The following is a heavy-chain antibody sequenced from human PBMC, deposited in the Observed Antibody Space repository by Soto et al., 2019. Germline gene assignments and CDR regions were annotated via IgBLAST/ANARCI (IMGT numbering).Heavy chain of an antibody. Sequence: PSETLSLTCTVSGGSISSYYWSWIRQPPGKGLEWIGYIYYSGSTNYNPSLKSRVTISVDTSKNQFSLKLSSVTAADTAVYYCAGASTIAARPYFQHWGQGTLVTVS. CDR1: GGSISSYY. CDR3: AGASTIAARPYFQH. CDR2: IYYSGST. D-gene: IGHD6-6*01. J-gene: IGHJ1*01. V-gene: IGHV4-59*01.